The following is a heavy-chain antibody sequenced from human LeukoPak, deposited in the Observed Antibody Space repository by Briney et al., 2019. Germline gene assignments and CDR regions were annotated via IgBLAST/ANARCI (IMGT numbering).Heavy chain of an antibody. CDR2: INHSGST. Sequence: PSETLSLTCTVSGGSISSYYWSWIRQPPEKGLEWIGEINHSGSTNYNPSLKSRVTISVDTSKNQFSLKLSSVTAADTAVYYCARQRTGYCSSTRCRSLDYWGQGTLVTVSS. CDR3: ARQRTGYCSSTRCRSLDY. D-gene: IGHD2-2*01. CDR1: GGSISSYY. V-gene: IGHV4-34*01. J-gene: IGHJ4*02.